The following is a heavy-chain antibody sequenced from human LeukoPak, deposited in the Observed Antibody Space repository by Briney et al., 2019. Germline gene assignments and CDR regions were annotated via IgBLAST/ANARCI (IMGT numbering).Heavy chain of an antibody. CDR2: ISSSSSYI. J-gene: IGHJ5*02. CDR3: AKEGSITMVRGVILWFDP. CDR1: GFTFSSYS. D-gene: IGHD3-10*01. Sequence: GGSLRLSCAASGFTFSSYSMNWVRQAPGKGLEWVSSISSSSSYIYYADSVKGRFTISRDNAKNSLYLQMNSLRAEDTAVYYCAKEGSITMVRGVILWFDPWGQGTLVTVSS. V-gene: IGHV3-21*04.